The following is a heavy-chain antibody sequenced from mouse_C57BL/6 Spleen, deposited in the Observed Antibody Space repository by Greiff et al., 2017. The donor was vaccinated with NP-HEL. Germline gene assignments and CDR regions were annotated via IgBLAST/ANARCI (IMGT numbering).Heavy chain of an antibody. V-gene: IGHV1-66*01. J-gene: IGHJ1*03. CDR2: IYPGSGNT. D-gene: IGHD2-5*01. Sequence: VKLQESGPELVKPGASVKISCKASGYSFTSYYIHWVKQRPGQGLEWIGWIYPGSGNTKYNEKFKGKATLTADTSSSTAYMQLSSLTSEDSAVYYCARSESNYWYFDVWGTGTTVTVSS. CDR1: GYSFTSYY. CDR3: ARSESNYWYFDV.